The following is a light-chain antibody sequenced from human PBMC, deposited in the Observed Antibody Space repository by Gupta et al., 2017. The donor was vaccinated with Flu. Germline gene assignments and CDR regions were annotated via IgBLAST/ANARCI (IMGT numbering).Light chain of an antibody. CDR2: EGS. CDR1: SSDVGRYKL. J-gene: IGLJ1*01. V-gene: IGLV2-23*01. Sequence: QSALPQPASVSGSPGQSTTISCAGTSSDVGRYKLVSWYQQHPGKAPKLIIYEGSKRPSGVFLRFSCSKSGNMASLTISGLQADDEADYYCCSYAGSSTPLVFGTGTKVTVL. CDR3: CSYAGSSTPLV.